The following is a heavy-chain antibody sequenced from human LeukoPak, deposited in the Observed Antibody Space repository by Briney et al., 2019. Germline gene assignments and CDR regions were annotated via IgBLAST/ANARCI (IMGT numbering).Heavy chain of an antibody. CDR2: IYHSGST. V-gene: IGHV4-4*02. CDR1: GGSISSSNW. D-gene: IGHD3-3*01. J-gene: IGHJ5*02. Sequence: SGTLSLTCAVSGGSISSSNWWSWVRPPPGKGLEWIGEIYHSGSTNYNPSLKSRVTISVDKSKNQFSLKLSSVTAADTAVYYCARGGFGVEWLPPFDPWGQGTLVTVSS. CDR3: ARGGFGVEWLPPFDP.